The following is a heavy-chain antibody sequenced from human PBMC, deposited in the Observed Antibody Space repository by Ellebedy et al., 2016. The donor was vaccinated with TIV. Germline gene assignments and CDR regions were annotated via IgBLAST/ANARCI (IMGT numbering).Heavy chain of an antibody. J-gene: IGHJ4*02. CDR3: ARSESPQPNYGDYPGGVDN. CDR2: ISYDGSNK. D-gene: IGHD4-17*01. V-gene: IGHV3-30-3*01. CDR1: GFTFSSYA. Sequence: GESLKISXAASGFTFSSYAMHWVRQAPGKGLEWVAVISYDGSNKYYADSVKGRFTISRDNSKNTLYLQMNSLRAEDTAVYYCARSESPQPNYGDYPGGVDNWGQGNLVTVSS.